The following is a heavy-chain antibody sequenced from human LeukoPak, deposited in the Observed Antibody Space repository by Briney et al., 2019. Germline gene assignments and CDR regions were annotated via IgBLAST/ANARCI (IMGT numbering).Heavy chain of an antibody. CDR3: ARDDYLGY. Sequence: GGSLRLFCAASGFAFSGYWMAWVRQAPGRGLEWVAHINQDGSAKNYVDPVKGRFTISRDNAKNSVYLQLDTLRAEDTAVYFCARDDYLGYWGQGTLVTVSS. D-gene: IGHD3-16*01. J-gene: IGHJ4*02. V-gene: IGHV3-7*05. CDR1: GFAFSGYW. CDR2: INQDGSAK.